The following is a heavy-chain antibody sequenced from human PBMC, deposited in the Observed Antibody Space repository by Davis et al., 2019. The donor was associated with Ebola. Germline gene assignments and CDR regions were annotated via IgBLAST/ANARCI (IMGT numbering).Heavy chain of an antibody. CDR3: AKGLRPPPTVFHYMDV. Sequence: PGGSLRLSCAASGFTFNNFAMAWVRQAPGKGLEWVSTVAGGGGRTDYTESVKGRFTVSRDNSRNTLYLQMTSLRVEDTAVYYCAKGLRPPPTVFHYMDVWGKGTTVIVSS. V-gene: IGHV3-23*01. J-gene: IGHJ6*03. D-gene: IGHD3-9*01. CDR1: GFTFNNFA. CDR2: VAGGGGRT.